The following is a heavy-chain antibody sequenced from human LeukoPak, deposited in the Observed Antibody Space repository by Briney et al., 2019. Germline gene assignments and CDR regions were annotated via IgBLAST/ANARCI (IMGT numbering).Heavy chain of an antibody. D-gene: IGHD5-18*01. V-gene: IGHV3-66*01. Sequence: GGSLRLSCAGSGFIVSSNYMSWVRQAAGKGLEWVSVIYGSSRTYYADSVKGRFTISRDNSKNTVYLQMDSLRAEDTAVYYCARDRADGYNYGDYFDNWGQGALVTVSS. J-gene: IGHJ4*02. CDR2: IYGSSRT. CDR3: ARDRADGYNYGDYFDN. CDR1: GFIVSSNY.